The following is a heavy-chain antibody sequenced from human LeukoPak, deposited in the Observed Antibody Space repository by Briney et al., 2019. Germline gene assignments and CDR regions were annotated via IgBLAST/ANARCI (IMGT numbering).Heavy chain of an antibody. CDR3: ARDFNEGSSWFDY. J-gene: IGHJ4*02. D-gene: IGHD6-13*01. CDR1: GFTFNSYA. CDR2: ISDSGGNT. Sequence: GGSLRLSCAASGFTFNSYAMSWVRQAPWERLQWVSGISDSGGNTYYADSVRGRFTISRDNSKNTLYLQMNSLRAEDTAVYYCARDFNEGSSWFDYWGQGTLVTVSS. V-gene: IGHV3-23*01.